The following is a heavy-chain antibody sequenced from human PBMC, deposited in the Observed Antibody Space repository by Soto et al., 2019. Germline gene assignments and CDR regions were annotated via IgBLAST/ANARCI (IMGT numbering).Heavy chain of an antibody. CDR3: ARVGKVATMPAVDY. CDR1: GGSISSGGYY. CDR2: IYYSGST. D-gene: IGHD5-12*01. Sequence: SETLSLTCTVSGGSISSGGYYWSWIRQHPGKGLEWIGYIYYSGSTYYNPSLKSRVTISVDTSKNQFSLKLSSVTAADTAVYYCARVGKVATMPAVDYWGQGTLVTVSS. J-gene: IGHJ4*02. V-gene: IGHV4-31*03.